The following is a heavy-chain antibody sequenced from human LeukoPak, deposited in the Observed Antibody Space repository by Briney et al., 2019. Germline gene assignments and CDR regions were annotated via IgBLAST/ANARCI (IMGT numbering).Heavy chain of an antibody. CDR3: ARVSDYDSGGHYLYYFDY. CDR2: INHSGST. CDR1: GGSISSSSYY. Sequence: SETLSLTCTVSGGSISSSSYYWGWIRQPPGKGLEWIGEINHSGSTNYNPSLKSRVTISVDTSKNQFSLKLSSVTAADTAVYYCARVSDYDSGGHYLYYFDYWGQGTLVTVSS. D-gene: IGHD3-22*01. V-gene: IGHV4-39*07. J-gene: IGHJ4*02.